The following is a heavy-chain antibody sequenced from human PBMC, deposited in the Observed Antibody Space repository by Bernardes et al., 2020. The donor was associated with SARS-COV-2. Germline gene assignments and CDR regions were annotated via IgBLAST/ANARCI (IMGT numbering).Heavy chain of an antibody. V-gene: IGHV3-48*01. Sequence: VGSLILSCAASGFTFTTYSMNWVRQAPGKGLEWVAYISSSGNTIYYADSVKGRFTISRDNVKDSLSLQMNSLRAEDTAVYYCRGIYYFYGMEVWGPGTTVTVS. CDR3: RGIYYFYGMEV. CDR2: ISSSGNTI. J-gene: IGHJ6*02. CDR1: GFTFTTYS.